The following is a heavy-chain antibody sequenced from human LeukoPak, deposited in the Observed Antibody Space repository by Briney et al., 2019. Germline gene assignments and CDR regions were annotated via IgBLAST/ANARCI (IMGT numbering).Heavy chain of an antibody. J-gene: IGHJ4*02. CDR3: AQSGIAVAAFDY. CDR1: GFTFSDYY. D-gene: IGHD6-19*01. V-gene: IGHV3-11*01. Sequence: GGSLRLSCAASGFTFSDYYMSWIRQAPGKGLEWVSYISSGGRTIYYADSVKGRFTMSRDNAKNSLYLQMNSLRAEDTAVYYCAQSGIAVAAFDYWGQGTLVTVSS. CDR2: ISSGGRTI.